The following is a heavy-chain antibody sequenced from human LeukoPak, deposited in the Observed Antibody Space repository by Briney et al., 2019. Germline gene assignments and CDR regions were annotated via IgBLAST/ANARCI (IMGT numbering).Heavy chain of an antibody. Sequence: SETLSLTCTVSGGSISTNNYYWNWIRQPPGKGLEWIGSIYYGGTTYYNPSLKSRVTISVDTSKNQFSLKLTSVTAADTAVYYCATVGGFYYHYFDSWGQGALVTVSS. CDR1: GGSISTNNYY. V-gene: IGHV4-39*01. D-gene: IGHD3-22*01. CDR3: ATVGGFYYHYFDS. CDR2: IYYGGTT. J-gene: IGHJ4*02.